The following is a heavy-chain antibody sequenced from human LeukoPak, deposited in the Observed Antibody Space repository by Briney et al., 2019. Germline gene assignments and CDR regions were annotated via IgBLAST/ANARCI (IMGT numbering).Heavy chain of an antibody. V-gene: IGHV4-59*08. J-gene: IGHJ3*02. CDR2: IYYSGNT. Sequence: SETLSLTCTVSGDSISSHHWNWIRQPPGKGLEWIGYIYYSGNTNYNPSLKRRVSMSVDTSKNQFSLKLSSVTAADTAVYYCARLWDNDDAFDIWGQGTMVTVSS. D-gene: IGHD1-26*01. CDR1: GDSISSHH. CDR3: ARLWDNDDAFDI.